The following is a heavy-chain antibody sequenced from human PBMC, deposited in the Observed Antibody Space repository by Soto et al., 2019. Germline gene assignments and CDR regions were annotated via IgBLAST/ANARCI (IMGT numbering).Heavy chain of an antibody. CDR2: INHSGST. CDR1: GGSFSGYY. CDR3: ARLRTRSLRFDP. V-gene: IGHV4-34*01. J-gene: IGHJ5*02. Sequence: SATLSLNCAGYGGSFSGYYWSWIPQPPGKGLEWIGEINHSGSTNYNPSLKSRVTISVDTSKNQFSLKLSSVTAADTAVYYCARLRTRSLRFDPWGQGTLVTVSS. D-gene: IGHD1-26*01.